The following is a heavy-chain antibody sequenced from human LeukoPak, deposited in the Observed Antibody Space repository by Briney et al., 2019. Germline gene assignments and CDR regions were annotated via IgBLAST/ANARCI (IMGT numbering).Heavy chain of an antibody. CDR2: ISAYNGNT. Sequence: ASVKVSCKASGYTFTSYGISWVRQAPGQGLEWMGWISAYNGNTNYAQKLQGRVTMTTDTSTSTAYMELRSLRSDDTAVYYCARVLIAVAGSLYFDYWGQGTLVTVSS. V-gene: IGHV1-18*01. J-gene: IGHJ4*02. D-gene: IGHD6-19*01. CDR1: GYTFTSYG. CDR3: ARVLIAVAGSLYFDY.